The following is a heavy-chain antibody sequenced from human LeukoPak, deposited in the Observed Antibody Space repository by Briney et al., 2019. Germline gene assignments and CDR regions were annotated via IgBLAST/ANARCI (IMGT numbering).Heavy chain of an antibody. CDR2: INSDGSST. V-gene: IGHV3-74*01. CDR1: GFIFSSYG. CDR3: ARHEGRAYCGGDCYHDAFDT. J-gene: IGHJ3*02. Sequence: PGGSLRLSCAAFGFIFSSYGMHWVRQAPGKGLVWVSRINSDGSSTSYADSVKGRFTISRDNAKNTLYLQMSSLRAEDTAVYYCARHEGRAYCGGDCYHDAFDTWGQGTMVTVSS. D-gene: IGHD2-21*02.